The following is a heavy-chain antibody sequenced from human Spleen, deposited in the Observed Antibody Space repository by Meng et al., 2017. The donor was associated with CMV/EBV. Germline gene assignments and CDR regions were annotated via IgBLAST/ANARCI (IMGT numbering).Heavy chain of an antibody. Sequence: GESLKISCAASGFTFNTYSMNWVRQAPGKGLEWISYIISSSTTKYYADSVKGRFTISRDNAKNSLILQMNSLRAEDTAVYYCATGRTACYSLCFDSWGHGTLVTVSS. CDR2: IISSSTTK. V-gene: IGHV3-48*04. CDR3: ATGRTACYSLCFDS. CDR1: GFTFNTYS. D-gene: IGHD2-21*02. J-gene: IGHJ5*01.